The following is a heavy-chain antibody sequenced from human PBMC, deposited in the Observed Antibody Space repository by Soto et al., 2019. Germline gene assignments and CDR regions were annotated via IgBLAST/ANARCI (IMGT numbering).Heavy chain of an antibody. Sequence: QVQLQESGPGLLKPSQTLSLTCNVSGASISSGVYYWTWIRHHPGKGLEWIGYIYFSGITYYSPSLKSRVTISVDTSKTQFSLKVSSVTAADTAVYYGARAGMRTWLDSWGQGALVTVSS. CDR1: GASISSGVYY. V-gene: IGHV4-31*03. J-gene: IGHJ5*01. D-gene: IGHD2-8*01. CDR2: IYFSGIT. CDR3: ARAGMRTWLDS.